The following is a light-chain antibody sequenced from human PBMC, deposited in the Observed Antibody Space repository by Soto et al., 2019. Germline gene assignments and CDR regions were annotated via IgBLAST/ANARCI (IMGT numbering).Light chain of an antibody. CDR1: QSVSID. J-gene: IGKJ1*01. CDR2: GAS. V-gene: IGKV3-15*01. CDR3: QQYNNWPPWT. Sequence: EIVMTQSPATLSVSPGERATLSCRASQSVSIDLAWYQQKPGQAPRLFIYGASTRATGIPARFSGSGSGTEFSLTISSLQSEDFAVYYCQQYNNWPPWTFGQGTKVEIK.